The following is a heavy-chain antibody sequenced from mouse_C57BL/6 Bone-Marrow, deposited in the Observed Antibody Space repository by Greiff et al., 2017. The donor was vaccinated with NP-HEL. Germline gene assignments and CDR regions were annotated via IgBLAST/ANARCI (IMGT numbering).Heavy chain of an antibody. J-gene: IGHJ2*01. D-gene: IGHD1-1*01. CDR3: ARGAVVAVDG. Sequence: QVQLQQPGAELVRPGSSVKLSCKASGYTFTSYWMYWVKQRPIQGLEWIGNIDPSDSETHYNQKFKDKATLTVDKSSSTAYMQLSGLTSEDSAVYYCARGAVVAVDGWGQGTTLTVSS. CDR2: IDPSDSET. V-gene: IGHV1-52*01. CDR1: GYTFTSYW.